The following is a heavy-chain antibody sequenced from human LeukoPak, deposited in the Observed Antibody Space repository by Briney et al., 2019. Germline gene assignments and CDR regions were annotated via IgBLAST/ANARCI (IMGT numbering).Heavy chain of an antibody. V-gene: IGHV3-23*01. CDR2: ISGSGSST. D-gene: IGHD6-6*01. CDR1: GFTFSTYA. CDR3: AKDRTGLYSSWN. J-gene: IGHJ4*02. Sequence: GGSLRLSSVASGFTFSTYAMSWVRQAPGKGLEWVSVISGSGSSTYYADSVKGRFTISRDNSKNTLYLQMNSLRAEDTAVYYCAKDRTGLYSSWNWGQGTLVTVSS.